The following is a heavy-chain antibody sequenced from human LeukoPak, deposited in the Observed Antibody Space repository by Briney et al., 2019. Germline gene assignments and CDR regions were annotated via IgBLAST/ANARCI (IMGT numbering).Heavy chain of an antibody. CDR1: GFTFSSCA. CDR2: TSYDGNNK. Sequence: GGSLRLSCAASGFTFSSCAMHWVRQAPGKGLEWVAVTSYDGNNKYYADSVKGRFTISRDNSKNTLYLQMNSLRAEDTAVYYCAKVGAVRSLDYWGQGTLVTVSS. D-gene: IGHD6-19*01. V-gene: IGHV3-30*18. CDR3: AKVGAVRSLDY. J-gene: IGHJ4*02.